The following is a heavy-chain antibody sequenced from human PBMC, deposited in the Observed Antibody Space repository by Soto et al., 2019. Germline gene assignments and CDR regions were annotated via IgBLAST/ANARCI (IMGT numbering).Heavy chain of an antibody. V-gene: IGHV1-18*01. CDR2: ISAYDGNT. CDR3: ARSGAGLLPTWLDP. CDR1: GYIFTNYG. J-gene: IGHJ5*02. D-gene: IGHD2-15*01. Sequence: QVQLVQSGAEVKKPGASVKVSCKASGYIFTNYGITWVRQAPGQGPEWMGWISAYDGNTNYTQKVQGRVTMTTDTSASPAYMELRSLTSDDTAIYFCARSGAGLLPTWLDPWGQGTLVTVSS.